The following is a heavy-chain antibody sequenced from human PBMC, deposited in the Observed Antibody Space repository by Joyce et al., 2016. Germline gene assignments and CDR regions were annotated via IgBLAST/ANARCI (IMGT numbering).Heavy chain of an antibody. V-gene: IGHV4-31*03. CDR1: GGSINNDNYF. CDR3: AREVITAGDADAFDV. D-gene: IGHD1-20*01. Sequence: QVQLQESGPGLVKPSQTLSLTCTVSGGSINNDNYFWSWIRQHPGKGLVWIGYIHYRGSAYYHPSLKRRLSMSLYMSKNQFSLRLNSVTAADAAVYFCAREVITAGDADAFDVWGEGTMVTVSS. J-gene: IGHJ3*01. CDR2: IHYRGSA.